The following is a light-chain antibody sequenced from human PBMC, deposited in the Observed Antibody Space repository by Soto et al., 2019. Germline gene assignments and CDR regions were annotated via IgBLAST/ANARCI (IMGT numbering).Light chain of an antibody. CDR2: AAS. CDR1: QGISSW. Sequence: DFQMTQSPPSVSASEGDRVTIPGRASQGISSWLAWYQQKPGKAPNLRIYAASSLQSGVPSRFSGSGSGTDFTLTISSLQPEDFATYYCQQANSFPYTFGQGTKLEIK. J-gene: IGKJ2*01. V-gene: IGKV1-12*02. CDR3: QQANSFPYT.